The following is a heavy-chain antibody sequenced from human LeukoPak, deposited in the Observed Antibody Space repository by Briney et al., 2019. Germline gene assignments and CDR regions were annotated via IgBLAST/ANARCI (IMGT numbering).Heavy chain of an antibody. D-gene: IGHD3-16*01. CDR2: INHNGNVN. V-gene: IGHV3-7*03. Sequence: PGGSLRLSCAASGFTFSSYWMNWARQAPGKGLEWVASINHNGNVNXYVDSEKGRFTISRDNAKNSLYLQMSNLRAEDTAVYFCARGGGLDVWGQGATVTVSS. CDR1: GFTFSSYW. CDR3: ARGGGLDV. J-gene: IGHJ6*02.